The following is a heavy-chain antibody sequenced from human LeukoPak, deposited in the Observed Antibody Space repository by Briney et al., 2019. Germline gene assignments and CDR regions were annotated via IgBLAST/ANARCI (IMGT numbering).Heavy chain of an antibody. J-gene: IGHJ4*01. CDR2: LSGSGITT. D-gene: IGHD6-19*01. V-gene: IGHV3-23*01. CDR3: AKGIYSSGWSYFDY. CDR1: GFTFSNSA. Sequence: GGSLRLSCAASGFTFSNSAMSWVRQAPGKGLEWVSTLSGSGITTYYADSVKGRFTVSRDSSKNTPYLQMNSLRAEDTAVYYCAKGIYSSGWSYFDYWGHGTLVTVSS.